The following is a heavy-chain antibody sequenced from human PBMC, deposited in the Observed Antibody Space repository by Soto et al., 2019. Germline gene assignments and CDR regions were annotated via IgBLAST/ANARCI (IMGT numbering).Heavy chain of an antibody. V-gene: IGHV4-31*03. CDR3: ARAPETPPIFGVVRPYFFDF. CDR2: IFYSDSF. J-gene: IGHJ4*02. Sequence: QVQLQESGPGLVKSSQTLSLTCTVSGGSISSGGSYWSWIRQRPGKGLEWIGYIFYSDSFYYTPSLKGRVVILADTSKNQFTLILSSVTDADTAVYYCARAPETPPIFGVVRPYFFDFWGQGTLFTVSS. D-gene: IGHD3-3*01. CDR1: GGSISSGGSY.